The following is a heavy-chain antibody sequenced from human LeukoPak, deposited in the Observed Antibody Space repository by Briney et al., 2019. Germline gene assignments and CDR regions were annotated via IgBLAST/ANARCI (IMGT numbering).Heavy chain of an antibody. CDR1: GYTFTSYG. CDR3: ARDYQIAAAGTGYFDY. D-gene: IGHD6-13*01. Sequence: ASVKVSCKASGYTFTSYGISWVRQAPGQGLEWMGWISAYNGNTNYAQKLQGRVTMTTDTSTSTAYMELRSLRSEDTAVYYCARDYQIAAAGTGYFDYWGQGTLVTVSS. V-gene: IGHV1-18*01. J-gene: IGHJ4*02. CDR2: ISAYNGNT.